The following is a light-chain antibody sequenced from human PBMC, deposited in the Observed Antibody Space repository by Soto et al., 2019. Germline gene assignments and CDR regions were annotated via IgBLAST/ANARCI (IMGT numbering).Light chain of an antibody. V-gene: IGLV1-44*01. CDR1: SSNIGSNA. CDR2: NTN. CDR3: AAWDDRMNGRV. Sequence: QAVVTQPPSASGTPGQRVTISCSGSSSNIGSNAVNWYQQLPGTAPKVVIYNTNQRPSGVPDRFSGSKSGTSASLAISGLQSEDEADYYCAAWDDRMNGRVFGGGTKVTVL. J-gene: IGLJ3*02.